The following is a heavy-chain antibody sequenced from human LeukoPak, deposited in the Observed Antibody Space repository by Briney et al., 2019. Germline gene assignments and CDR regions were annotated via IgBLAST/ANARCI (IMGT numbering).Heavy chain of an antibody. CDR3: ARAPAAAGTGY. D-gene: IGHD6-13*01. CDR2: ISSSGSTI. Sequence: HSGGSLRLSCAASGFTFSSYSMNWVRQAPGKGLEWASYISSSGSTIYYADSVKGRFTISRDNAKNSLYLQMNSLRAEDTAVYYCARAPAAAGTGYWGQGTLVTVSS. CDR1: GFTFSSYS. V-gene: IGHV3-48*04. J-gene: IGHJ4*02.